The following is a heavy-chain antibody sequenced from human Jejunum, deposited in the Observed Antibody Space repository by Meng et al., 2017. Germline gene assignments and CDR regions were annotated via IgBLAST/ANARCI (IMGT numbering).Heavy chain of an antibody. CDR1: GGVISNNNW. V-gene: IGHV4-4*03. Sequence: QVQVREAGSGLGNPPGPRSLAGPFAGGVISNNNWWSCVRQHPAKGLVWIGEIFHTGRINYNPSLKSRVTMSLDKSKNQFSLDLTSVTGADTAVYYCARDLLDPNIAATGWFDPWGQGTLVTVSS. CDR2: IFHTGRI. J-gene: IGHJ5*02. CDR3: ARDLLDPNIAATGWFDP. D-gene: IGHD2/OR15-2a*01.